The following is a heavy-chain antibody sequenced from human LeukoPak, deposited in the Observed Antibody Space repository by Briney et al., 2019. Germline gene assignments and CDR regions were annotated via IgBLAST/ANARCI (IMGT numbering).Heavy chain of an antibody. Sequence: GSLRLSCAASGFTVSSNYMSWIRQPPGKGLEWIGSIYYSGSTYYNPSLKSRVTISVDTSKNQSSLKLSSVTAADTAVYYCARDPFSGSGYFEAPDCWGQGTLVTVSP. D-gene: IGHD3-22*01. CDR1: GFTVSSNY. CDR3: ARDPFSGSGYFEAPDC. V-gene: IGHV4-39*07. CDR2: IYYSGST. J-gene: IGHJ4*02.